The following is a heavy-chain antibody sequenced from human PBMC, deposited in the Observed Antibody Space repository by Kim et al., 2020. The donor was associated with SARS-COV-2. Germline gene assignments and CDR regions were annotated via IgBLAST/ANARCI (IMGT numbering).Heavy chain of an antibody. CDR3: ARDTPGQNAYDV. V-gene: IGHV6-1*01. J-gene: IGHJ3*01. Sequence: DYAGSLKSRITINADTSKNQFSLQLNSVSPEDTAVYYCARDTPGQNAYDVWGQGTMVTVSS.